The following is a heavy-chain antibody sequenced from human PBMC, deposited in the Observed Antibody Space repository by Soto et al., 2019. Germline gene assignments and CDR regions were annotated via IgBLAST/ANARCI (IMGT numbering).Heavy chain of an antibody. CDR3: AKPATPYYYDSSGHNYFDY. CDR2: ISGSGGST. V-gene: IGHV3-23*01. J-gene: IGHJ4*02. Sequence: GGSPRPYCAAVGFNCSTCRTNWDCQAPGTGLEGVSAISGSGGSTSYADSVKGRFTITRDNSKNTLYLQMNSLRAEDTAVYYCAKPATPYYYDSSGHNYFDYWGQGTLVTVSS. D-gene: IGHD3-22*01. CDR1: GFNCSTCR.